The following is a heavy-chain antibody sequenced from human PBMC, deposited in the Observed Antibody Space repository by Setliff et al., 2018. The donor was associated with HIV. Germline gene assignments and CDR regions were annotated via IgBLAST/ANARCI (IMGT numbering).Heavy chain of an antibody. J-gene: IGHJ4*02. CDR1: GDSISSVSYS. V-gene: IGHV4-39*07. CDR2: MYSGGRT. D-gene: IGHD2-21*02. Sequence: PSQTLSLTCTVSGDSISSVSYSWGWIRQPPGKGLERIGYMYSGGRTYYSPSLKRRVTISVDTSKSQFSLKLSSVTAADTAVYYCARGVPLLPPHYWGQGTLVTVSS. CDR3: ARGVPLLPPHY.